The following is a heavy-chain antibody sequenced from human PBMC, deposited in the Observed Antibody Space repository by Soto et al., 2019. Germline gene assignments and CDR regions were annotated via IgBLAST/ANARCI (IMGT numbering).Heavy chain of an antibody. Sequence: GASVKVSCKTSGFTFTTSAVQWVRQARGQRLEWIGWIVVGNGKTNYAQKFQDRVAITRDTSTSTSYLEMTGLTSADTAAYYCAEDTLQKAVWGQGTLVTVSS. D-gene: IGHD3-10*01. J-gene: IGHJ4*02. V-gene: IGHV1-58*01. CDR3: AEDTLQKAV. CDR1: GFTFTTSA. CDR2: IVVGNGKT.